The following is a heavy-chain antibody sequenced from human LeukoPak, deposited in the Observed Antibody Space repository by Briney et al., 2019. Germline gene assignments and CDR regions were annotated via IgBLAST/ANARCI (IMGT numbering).Heavy chain of an antibody. D-gene: IGHD2-2*01. CDR1: GGSISSGDYY. V-gene: IGHV4-30-4*01. CDR3: AAHIVVVPAATVDY. Sequence: SETLSLTCTVSGGSISSGDYYWSCIPQPPGKDLEWIGYIYYSGSTYYNPSLKSRVTISVDTSKNQFSLKLSSVTAADTAVYYCAAHIVVVPAATVDYWGQGTLVTVSS. J-gene: IGHJ4*02. CDR2: IYYSGST.